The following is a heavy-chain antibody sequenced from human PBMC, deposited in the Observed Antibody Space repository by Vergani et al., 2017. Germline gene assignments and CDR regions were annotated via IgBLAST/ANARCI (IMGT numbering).Heavy chain of an antibody. Sequence: QGQLVESGGGLVKPGGSLRLSCAASRFDFSDYYMSWIRQAPGKGLEWISYISNSGNTINYADSVKGRFIVSRDNAKKSLYLQMNSLRAEDTAVYYCAIGSLFDYWGQGTLVTVSS. J-gene: IGHJ4*02. CDR2: ISNSGNTI. CDR3: AIGSLFDY. V-gene: IGHV3-11*04. CDR1: RFDFSDYY.